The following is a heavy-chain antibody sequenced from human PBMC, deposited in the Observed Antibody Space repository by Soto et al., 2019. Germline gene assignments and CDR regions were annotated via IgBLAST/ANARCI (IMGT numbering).Heavy chain of an antibody. D-gene: IGHD1-1*01. Sequence: GGSLRLSCAASGFTFSSYSMNWVRQAPGKGLEWVSCISSDSSNINYADSVKGRFTISRDNSKNTMYLQMNGLGAEDTAIYYCERDTWTSYWGQGALVTVSS. V-gene: IGHV3-21*01. CDR3: ERDTWTSY. J-gene: IGHJ4*02. CDR2: ISSDSSNI. CDR1: GFTFSSYS.